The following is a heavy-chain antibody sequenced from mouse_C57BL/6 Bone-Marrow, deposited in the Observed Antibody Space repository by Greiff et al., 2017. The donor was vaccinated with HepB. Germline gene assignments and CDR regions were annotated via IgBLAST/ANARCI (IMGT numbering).Heavy chain of an antibody. V-gene: IGHV5-9*01. J-gene: IGHJ3*01. CDR2: ISGGGGNT. Sequence: EVKLVESGGGLVKPGGSLKLSCAASGFTFSSYTMSWVRQTPEKRLEWVATISGGGGNTYYPDSVKGRFTISRDNAKNTLYLQMSSLRSEDTALYYCARAPSWFAYWGQGTLVTVSA. CDR3: ARAPSWFAY. CDR1: GFTFSSYT.